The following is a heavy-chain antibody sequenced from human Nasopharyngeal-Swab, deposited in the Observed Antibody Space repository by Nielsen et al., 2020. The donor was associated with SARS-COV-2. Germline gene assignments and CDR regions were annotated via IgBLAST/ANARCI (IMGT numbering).Heavy chain of an antibody. CDR3: ARWGVVPAADYYYGMDV. D-gene: IGHD2-2*01. CDR1: GGSISSGGYY. CDR2: IYYSGST. Sequence: SETLSLTCTVSGGSISSGGYYWSWIRQHPGKGLEWIGYIYYSGSTYYNPSLKNRVTISVDTSKNQFSLKLSSVTAADTAVYYCARWGVVPAADYYYGMDVWGQGTTVTVSS. V-gene: IGHV4-31*03. J-gene: IGHJ6*02.